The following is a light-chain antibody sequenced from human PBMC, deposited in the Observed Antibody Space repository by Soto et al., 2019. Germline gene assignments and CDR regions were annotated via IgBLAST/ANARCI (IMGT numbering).Light chain of an antibody. CDR1: QRINTN. CDR3: KQHDGWLLT. CDR2: GAS. J-gene: IGKJ4*01. V-gene: IGKV3-15*01. Sequence: EIVMTQSPDTLSVSPGERATLSCRASQRINTNLAWYKQKPGQAPRLLIYGASTRATGVPDRFSGSGSGTELTLTVSGLHSEDFAVYYCKQHDGWLLTLGGGTKVAIK.